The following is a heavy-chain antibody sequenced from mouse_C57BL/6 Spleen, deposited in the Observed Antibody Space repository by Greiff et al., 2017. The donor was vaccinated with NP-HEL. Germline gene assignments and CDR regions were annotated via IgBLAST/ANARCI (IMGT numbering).Heavy chain of an antibody. CDR1: GYTFTSYW. Sequence: VQLQQPGTEMVKPGASVKLSCKASGYTFTSYWMHWVKQRPGQGLEWIGNINPSNGGTNYNEKFKSKATLTVDKSYSTAYMQLSSLTSEDSAVYYCARWGLYDGYYRSYYAMDYWGQGTSVTVSS. CDR3: ARWGLYDGYYRSYYAMDY. D-gene: IGHD2-3*01. CDR2: INPSNGGT. J-gene: IGHJ4*01. V-gene: IGHV1-53*01.